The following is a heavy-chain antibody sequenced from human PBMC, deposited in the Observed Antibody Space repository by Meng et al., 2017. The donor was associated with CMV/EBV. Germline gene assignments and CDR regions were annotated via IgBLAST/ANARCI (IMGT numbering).Heavy chain of an antibody. D-gene: IGHD2-2*01. Sequence: GESLKISCKGSGYSFTSYWIGWVRQVPGKGLEWMGIIYPGDSDTRYSQSFKGQVTISADKSISTAYLQLSSLKASDTAMYYCARHQFKGYCSSTSCYHAFDIWGQGTMVTVSS. J-gene: IGHJ3*02. CDR1: GYSFTSYW. V-gene: IGHV5-51*01. CDR2: IYPGDSDT. CDR3: ARHQFKGYCSSTSCYHAFDI.